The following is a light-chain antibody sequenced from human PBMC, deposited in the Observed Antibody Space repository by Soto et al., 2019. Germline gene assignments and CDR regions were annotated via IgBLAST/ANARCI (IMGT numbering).Light chain of an antibody. CDR1: QSLLHSRGYNY. J-gene: IGKJ2*01. CDR2: LAY. Sequence: IVMTQSPVSLPVTPGEPASISCRCSQSLLHSRGYNYLDWYVQRPGQSPQVLIYLAYNRASGFPDRFSGSGSGTKFTLKISRVETEDVGIYYCMQPLPTPQTFCWGTKL. CDR3: MQPLPTPQT. V-gene: IGKV2-28*01.